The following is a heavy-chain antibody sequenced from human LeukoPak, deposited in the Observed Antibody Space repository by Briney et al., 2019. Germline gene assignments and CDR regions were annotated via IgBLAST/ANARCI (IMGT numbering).Heavy chain of an antibody. CDR2: INHSGST. D-gene: IGHD1-14*01. Sequence: SETLSLTCAVYGGSFSGYYWSWIRQPPGKGLEWIGEINHSGSTNYNPSLKSRVTISVDASKNQFSLKLSSVTAADTAVYYCARRGHIRRGGPFDPWGQGTLVTVSS. J-gene: IGHJ5*02. CDR1: GGSFSGYY. V-gene: IGHV4-34*01. CDR3: ARRGHIRRGGPFDP.